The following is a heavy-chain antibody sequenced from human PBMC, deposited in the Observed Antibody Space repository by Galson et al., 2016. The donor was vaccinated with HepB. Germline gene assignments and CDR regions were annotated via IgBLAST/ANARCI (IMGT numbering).Heavy chain of an antibody. CDR1: GFIFDDYV. V-gene: IGHV3-20*01. CDR2: INRNGGNT. J-gene: IGHJ3*01. Sequence: SLRLSCAASGFIFDDYVMSWVRQVPGKGLEWVSGINRNGGNTGYADSVKGRFTISRDNANNSLYLQMHSQRAEDTALYHCARGRHYCTGGVCYSWGAFDVWGQGTGVTVSS. D-gene: IGHD2-8*02. CDR3: ARGRHYCTGGVCYSWGAFDV.